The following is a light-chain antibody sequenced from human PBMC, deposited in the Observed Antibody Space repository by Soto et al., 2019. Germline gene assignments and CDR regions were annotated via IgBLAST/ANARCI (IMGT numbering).Light chain of an antibody. CDR1: QDIRSH. Sequence: ENVLTQAPGTLSLSQGERVTLSCRASQDIRSHLAWYQQKPGQAPRLLIFDASSRATGIPDRFSGSGSGTDFTLTVSRLEPEDFAVYYCQQYGSSPRTFGQGTRLEI. CDR2: DAS. CDR3: QQYGSSPRT. V-gene: IGKV3-20*01. J-gene: IGKJ5*01.